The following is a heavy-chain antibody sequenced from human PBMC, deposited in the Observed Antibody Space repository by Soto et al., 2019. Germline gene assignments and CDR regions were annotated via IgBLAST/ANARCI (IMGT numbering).Heavy chain of an antibody. CDR1: GGSFSGYY. D-gene: IGHD5-18*01. CDR2: INHSGST. J-gene: IGHJ4*02. CDR3: ARGTKVGYSYGYRGFYFDD. V-gene: IGHV4-34*01. Sequence: SETLSLTCAVYGGSFSGYYWSWIRQPPGKGLEWIGEINHSGSTNYNPSLKSRVTISVDTSKNQFSLKLSSVTAADTAVYYCARGTKVGYSYGYRGFYFDDWGQGTLVTVSS.